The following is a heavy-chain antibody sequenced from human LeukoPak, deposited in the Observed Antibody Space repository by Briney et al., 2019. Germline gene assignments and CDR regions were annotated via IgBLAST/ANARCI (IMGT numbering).Heavy chain of an antibody. CDR3: ARLFFVIDS. CDR2: VHYSGST. J-gene: IGHJ5*01. V-gene: IGHV4-39*01. D-gene: IGHD3-3*01. Sequence: PSETLSFTCTVSGASISNSAYYWLWLRQPPGEGLECIGIVHYSGSTFYNPSVKSRVNISVDTSKNQFSLQLSSVTAADTAVYYCARLFFVIDSWGQGTLVTVSS. CDR1: GASISNSAYY.